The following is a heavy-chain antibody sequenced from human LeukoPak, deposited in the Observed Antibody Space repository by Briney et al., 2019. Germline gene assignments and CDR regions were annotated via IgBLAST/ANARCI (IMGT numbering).Heavy chain of an antibody. Sequence: AGESLKISCKGSGYDFTFYWVAWVRQMPGKGLEWMGIIYPGDSDTRYSPSFQGQVTISADKSISTAYLQWSSLKASDTAMYYCARLSSSWYGEYSQHWGQGTLVTVSS. J-gene: IGHJ1*01. CDR3: ARLSSSWYGEYSQH. CDR1: GYDFTFYW. D-gene: IGHD6-13*01. CDR2: IYPGDSDT. V-gene: IGHV5-51*01.